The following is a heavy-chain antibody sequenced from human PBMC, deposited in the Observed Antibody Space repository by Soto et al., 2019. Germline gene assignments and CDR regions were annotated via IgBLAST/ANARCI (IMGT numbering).Heavy chain of an antibody. D-gene: IGHD4-17*01. CDR3: ARSMATVTLGYYYYYYYMDV. CDR2: IYSGGST. V-gene: IGHV3-66*01. CDR1: GFTVSSNY. Sequence: GGSLRLSCAASGFTVSSNYMSWVRQAPGKGLEWVSVIYSGGSTYYADSVKGRFTISRDNSKNTLYLQMNSLRAEDTAVYYCARSMATVTLGYYYYYYYMDVWGKGTTVTVSS. J-gene: IGHJ6*03.